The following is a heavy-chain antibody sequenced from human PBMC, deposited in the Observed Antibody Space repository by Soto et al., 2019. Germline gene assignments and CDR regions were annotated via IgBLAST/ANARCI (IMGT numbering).Heavy chain of an antibody. CDR3: ARGDCSSTSCYSYSGMDV. V-gene: IGHV1-2*04. CDR2: INPNSGGT. Sequence: QVQMVQSGAEVKKPGASVKVCCKASGYTFTGYYMHWVRQAPGQGLEWMGWINPNSGGTNYAQKFQGWVTMTRDTSISTAYMELSRLRSDDTAVYYCARGDCSSTSCYSYSGMDVWGQWTTVTVSS. CDR1: GYTFTGYY. J-gene: IGHJ6*02. D-gene: IGHD2-2*02.